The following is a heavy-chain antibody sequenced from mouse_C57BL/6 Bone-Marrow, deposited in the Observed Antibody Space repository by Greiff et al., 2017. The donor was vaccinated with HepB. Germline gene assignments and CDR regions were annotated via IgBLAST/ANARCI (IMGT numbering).Heavy chain of an antibody. V-gene: IGHV1-81*01. CDR2: IYPRSGNT. CDR3: ARGGLFAY. CDR1: GYTFTSYG. J-gene: IGHJ3*01. D-gene: IGHD3-3*01. Sequence: QVQLQQSGAELARPGASVKLSCKASGYTFTSYGISWVKQRTGQGLEWIGEIYPRSGNTYYNEKFKGKATLTADKSSSTAYMELRSLTSEDSAVYFYARGGLFAYWGQGTLVTVSA.